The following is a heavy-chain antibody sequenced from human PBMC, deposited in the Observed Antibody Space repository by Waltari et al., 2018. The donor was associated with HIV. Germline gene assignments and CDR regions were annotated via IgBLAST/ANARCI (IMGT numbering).Heavy chain of an antibody. CDR2: IYYTGPA. CDR1: ADTIHNYY. J-gene: IGHJ5*01. CDR3: GRSVGTWSSGEITYNWLDS. V-gene: IGHV4-59*01. D-gene: IGHD3-10*01. Sequence: QLQLQDSGPGLVKPSETLSLTCNVSADTIHNYYLTCIRQSPAKGLKGIGYIYYTGPANYNPSPYPKRGGTMIIDKSKTQLSQKLTSVRAAEKAVDYCGRSVGTWSSGEITYNWLDSWGQGTLVTVSS.